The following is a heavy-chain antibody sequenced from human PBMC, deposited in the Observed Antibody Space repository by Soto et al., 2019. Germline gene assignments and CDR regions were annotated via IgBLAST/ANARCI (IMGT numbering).Heavy chain of an antibody. CDR2: VSLDGTNK. CDR1: DFMFSTYG. D-gene: IGHD2-15*01. CDR3: AKDKSHCWVDACKDYFDH. J-gene: IGHJ4*02. V-gene: IGHV3-30*18. Sequence: QVQLVDSGGGVVQPGRSLRLSCTASDFMFSTYGMHWVRHAPGKGLEWVALVSLDGTNKYYADSVKGRFTISRDNSKNTLYLQTDSLRAEDTAVYYCAKDKSHCWVDACKDYFDHWGQGTLVTVSS.